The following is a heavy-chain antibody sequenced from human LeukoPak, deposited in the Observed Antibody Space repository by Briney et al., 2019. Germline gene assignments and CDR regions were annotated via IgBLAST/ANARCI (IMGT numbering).Heavy chain of an antibody. CDR3: ARDGRYSSRDDY. CDR2: ISSSSSNYI. V-gene: IGHV3-21*01. J-gene: IGHJ4*02. D-gene: IGHD6-13*01. Sequence: GGSLRLSCAASGFTFSTYSMNWVRQAPGKGLEWVSSISSSSSNYIYYADSVKGRITISRDNAKNSLYLQMNSLRAEDTAVYYCARDGRYSSRDDYWGQGTLVTVSS. CDR1: GFTFSTYS.